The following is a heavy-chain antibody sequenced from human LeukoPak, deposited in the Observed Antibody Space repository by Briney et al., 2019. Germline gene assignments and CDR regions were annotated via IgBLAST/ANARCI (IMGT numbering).Heavy chain of an antibody. J-gene: IGHJ3*02. CDR1: GGSISSYY. V-gene: IGHV4-59*01. D-gene: IGHD4-23*01. Sequence: SETLSLTCTVSGGSISSYYWSWTRQPPGKGLEWIGYIYYSGSTNYNPSLKSRVTISVDTSKNQFSLKLSSVTAADTAVYYCARHLTTVVTNDAFDIWGQGTMVTVSS. CDR2: IYYSGST. CDR3: ARHLTTVVTNDAFDI.